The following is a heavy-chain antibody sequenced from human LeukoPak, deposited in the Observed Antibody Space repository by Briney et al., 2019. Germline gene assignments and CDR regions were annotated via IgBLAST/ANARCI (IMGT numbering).Heavy chain of an antibody. V-gene: IGHV4-39*01. CDR2: IYYSGST. J-gene: IGHJ4*02. D-gene: IGHD2-2*01. Sequence: SEALSLTCTVSGGSISSSSYYWGWIRQPPGKGLEWIGSIYYSGSTYYNPSLKSRVTISVDTSKNQFSLKLSSVTAADTAVYYCARQVGYCSSTSCYADKVDYWGQGTLVTVSS. CDR1: GGSISSSSYY. CDR3: ARQVGYCSSTSCYADKVDY.